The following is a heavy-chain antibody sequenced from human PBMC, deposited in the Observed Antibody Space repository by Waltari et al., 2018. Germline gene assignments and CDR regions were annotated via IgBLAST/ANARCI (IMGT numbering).Heavy chain of an antibody. V-gene: IGHV1-69*01. CDR1: GVRFGRFA. D-gene: IGHD2-2*01. CDR3: ATDTSPPY. Sequence: QVQLVQSGAEVKKPGSSVKVSCKASGVRFGRFAISWVRQAAGEGLEWMGGIIPKIGASNYAQKFQGRVTITADDSTRIAYMEVSSLRFEDTAVYFCATDTSPPYWGQGTLVIVSS. J-gene: IGHJ4*02. CDR2: IIPKIGAS.